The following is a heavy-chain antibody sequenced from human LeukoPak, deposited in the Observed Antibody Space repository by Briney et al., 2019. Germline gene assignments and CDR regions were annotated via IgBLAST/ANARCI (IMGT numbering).Heavy chain of an antibody. Sequence: PSETLSLTCTVSGGSISGGGYYWSWIRQHPGKGLEWIGYIYYSGSTYYNPSLKSRVTISVDTSKNQFSLKLSSVTAADTAVYYCARGGYDSSGYYRDYWGQGTLVTVSS. CDR2: IYYSGST. CDR1: GGSISGGGYY. J-gene: IGHJ4*02. D-gene: IGHD3-22*01. CDR3: ARGGYDSSGYYRDY. V-gene: IGHV4-31*03.